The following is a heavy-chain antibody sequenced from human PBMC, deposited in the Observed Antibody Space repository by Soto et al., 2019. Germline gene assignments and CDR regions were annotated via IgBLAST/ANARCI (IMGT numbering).Heavy chain of an antibody. CDR2: IIPIFGTA. CDR1: GGTFSSYA. Sequence: SVKVSCKASGGTFSSYAISWVRQAPGQGLEWMGGIIPIFGTANYAQKFQGRVTITADESTSTAYMELSSLRSEDTAVYYCAENTAMGLDYYYYGMDVWGQGTTVTVSS. D-gene: IGHD5-18*01. J-gene: IGHJ6*02. CDR3: AENTAMGLDYYYYGMDV. V-gene: IGHV1-69*13.